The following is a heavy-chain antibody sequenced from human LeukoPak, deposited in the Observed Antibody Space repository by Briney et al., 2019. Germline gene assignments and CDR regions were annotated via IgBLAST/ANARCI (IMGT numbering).Heavy chain of an antibody. D-gene: IGHD2-2*01. CDR3: ASPDRDCTSTSCYYYYMDV. Sequence: GASVKVSCKPSGGTFSSYAISWVRQAPGQGLEWMGGIIPIFGTANYAQEFQGRVTITTDESTSTAYMELSSLRSEDTAVYYCASPDRDCTSTSCYYYYMDVWGKGTTVTVSS. J-gene: IGHJ6*03. CDR1: GGTFSSYA. V-gene: IGHV1-69*05. CDR2: IIPIFGTA.